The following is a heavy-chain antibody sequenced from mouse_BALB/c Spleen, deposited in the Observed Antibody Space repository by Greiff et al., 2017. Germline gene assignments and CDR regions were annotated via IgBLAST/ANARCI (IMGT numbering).Heavy chain of an antibody. J-gene: IGHJ3*01. Sequence: QVQLQQSGAELVKPGASVKLSCKASGYTFTSYYMYWVKQRPGQGLEWIGEINPSNGGTNFNEKFKSKATLTVDKSSSTAYMQLSSLTSEDSAVYYCTRGGNWDAFFFAYWGQGTLVTVSA. CDR3: TRGGNWDAFFFAY. V-gene: IGHV1S81*02. CDR1: GYTFTSYY. CDR2: INPSNGGT. D-gene: IGHD4-1*01.